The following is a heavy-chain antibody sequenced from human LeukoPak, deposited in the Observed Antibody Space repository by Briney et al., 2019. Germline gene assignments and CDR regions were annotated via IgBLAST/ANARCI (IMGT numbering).Heavy chain of an antibody. Sequence: GASVKVSCKASGYTFTGYYMHWVRQAPGQGLEWMGIINPSGGSTSYAQKFQGRVTMTRDMSTSTVYMELSSMRSEDTAVYYCARDGLMGAYCGGDCPLADWGQGTLVTVSS. CDR1: GYTFTGYY. V-gene: IGHV1-46*01. D-gene: IGHD2-21*02. J-gene: IGHJ4*02. CDR2: INPSGGST. CDR3: ARDGLMGAYCGGDCPLAD.